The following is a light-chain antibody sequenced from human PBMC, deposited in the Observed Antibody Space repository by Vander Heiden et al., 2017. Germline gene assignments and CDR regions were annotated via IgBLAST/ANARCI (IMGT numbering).Light chain of an antibody. CDR2: GNR. Sequence: SVLTQRLSGSGGPGQWVLISCTGSISNIAAGYAVHWYQHLPGTSHTLLIYGNRNRPSAVPDRFSGSKSGTSASLAITGLQAEDEADYYCQSYDSSLKVFGTGTKVTVL. CDR1: ISNIAAGYA. J-gene: IGLJ1*01. V-gene: IGLV1-40*01. CDR3: QSYDSSLKV.